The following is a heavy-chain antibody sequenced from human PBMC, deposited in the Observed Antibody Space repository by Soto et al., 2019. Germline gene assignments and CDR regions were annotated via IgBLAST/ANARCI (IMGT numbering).Heavy chain of an antibody. Sequence: QVHLVQSGAEVKKPGASLKVSCRAAGYTFTSYDINWVRQATGQGLEWMGWMNPNSGNTGYAQKFQSRVNMTRNTSISTAYMELSRLRSEDTAVYYCAGSIGVASTGFDYWGQGTLVTVSS. V-gene: IGHV1-8*01. J-gene: IGHJ4*02. CDR1: GYTFTSYD. CDR3: AGSIGVASTGFDY. D-gene: IGHD6-19*01. CDR2: MNPNSGNT.